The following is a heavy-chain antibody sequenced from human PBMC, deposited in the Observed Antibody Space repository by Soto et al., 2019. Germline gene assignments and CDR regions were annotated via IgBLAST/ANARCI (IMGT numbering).Heavy chain of an antibody. J-gene: IGHJ6*02. V-gene: IGHV3-30-3*01. CDR2: ISYDGSNK. CDR3: ARXVESGSSQYYYYYYGMDV. Sequence: GGSLRLSCAASGFTFSSYAMHWVRQAPGKGLEWVAVISYDGSNKYYADSVKGRFTISRDNSKNALYLQMNSLRAEDTAVYYCARXVESGSSQYYYYYYGMDVWGQGTTVTVSS. CDR1: GFTFSSYA. D-gene: IGHD1-26*01.